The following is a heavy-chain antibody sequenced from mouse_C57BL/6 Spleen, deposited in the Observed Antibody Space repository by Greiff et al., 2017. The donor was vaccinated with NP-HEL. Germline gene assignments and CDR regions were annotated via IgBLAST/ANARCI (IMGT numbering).Heavy chain of an antibody. CDR3: ARGSYYGGSFDY. CDR2: IYPGDGDT. Sequence: QVQLKESGPELVKPGASVKISCKASGYAFSSSWMNWVKQRPGKGLEWIGRIYPGDGDTNYNGKFKGKATLTADKSSSTAYMQLSSLTSEDSAIYFCARGSYYGGSFDYWGQGTTLTVSS. J-gene: IGHJ2*01. D-gene: IGHD1-1*01. V-gene: IGHV1-82*01. CDR1: GYAFSSSW.